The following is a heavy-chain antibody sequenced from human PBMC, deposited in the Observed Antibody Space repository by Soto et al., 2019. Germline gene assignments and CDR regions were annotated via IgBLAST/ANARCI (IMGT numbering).Heavy chain of an antibody. CDR3: AAGGGLPRYY. J-gene: IGHJ4*02. D-gene: IGHD5-12*01. CDR2: IYHSGST. V-gene: IGHV4-30-2*01. CDR1: GGSISSGGYS. Sequence: QLQLQESGSGLVKPSQTLSLTCAVSGGSISSGGYSWSWIRQPPGKGLEWIGYIYHSGSTYYNPYTKSRVTISVARPKNQFSLTLSSVTAADTAVYYCAAGGGLPRYYWGQGTLVTVSS.